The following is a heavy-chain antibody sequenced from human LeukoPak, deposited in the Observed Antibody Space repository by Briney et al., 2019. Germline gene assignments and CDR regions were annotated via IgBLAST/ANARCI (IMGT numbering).Heavy chain of an antibody. CDR3: ARDQGLTAPPPYGLDV. Sequence: SVNVSCKTSGGTFSSSAITWVRQAPGQGLEWMGRIIPVLNITTYAQKFQGSVTITADTSTSTVYMELSSLRSEETAVYYRARDQGLTAPPPYGLDVWGQGTTVIVSS. V-gene: IGHV1-69*04. CDR2: IIPVLNIT. J-gene: IGHJ6*02. D-gene: IGHD5-18*01. CDR1: GGTFSSSA.